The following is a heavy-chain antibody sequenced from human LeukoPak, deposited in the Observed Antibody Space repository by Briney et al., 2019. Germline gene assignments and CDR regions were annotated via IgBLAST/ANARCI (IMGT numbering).Heavy chain of an antibody. J-gene: IGHJ6*02. Sequence: PGGSLRLSCAASGFTFSSYAMHWVRQAPGKGLEWVAVISYDGSNKYYADSVKGRFTISRDNSKNTLYLQMNSLRAEDTAVYYCARDYSTMTLDVWAKGPRSPSP. CDR2: ISYDGSNK. CDR1: GFTFSSYA. CDR3: ARDYSTMTLDV. D-gene: IGHD2-2*01. V-gene: IGHV3-30-3*01.